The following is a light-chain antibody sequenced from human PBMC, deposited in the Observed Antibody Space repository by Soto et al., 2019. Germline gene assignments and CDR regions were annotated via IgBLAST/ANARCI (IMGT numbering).Light chain of an antibody. Sequence: DIHMSQSPSSLSASLGDRVTITFQASQDITNYLNWYQQKPGRAPRLLLYDASSLETGVPSRFSGSGSGTDFTLTISSLQPEDVATYYCQHYDHLPITFGQGTRLEIK. CDR1: QDITNY. J-gene: IGKJ5*01. V-gene: IGKV1-33*01. CDR3: QHYDHLPIT. CDR2: DAS.